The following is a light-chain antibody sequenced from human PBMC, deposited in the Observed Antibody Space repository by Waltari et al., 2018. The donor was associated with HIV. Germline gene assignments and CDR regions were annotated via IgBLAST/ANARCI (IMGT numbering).Light chain of an antibody. CDR2: DNN. CDR3: GTWDRSLSGAV. V-gene: IGLV1-51*01. CDR1: NSNIGNVY. Sequence: QSVLTQPPSVSAAPGQTVTISCSRSNSNIGNVYVSWYQHLPGAAPKLLIYDNNKRPSGIPDRFSGSKSGTSATLDITGLQTGDEAEYYCGTWDRSLSGAVFGGGTRLTVL. J-gene: IGLJ2*01.